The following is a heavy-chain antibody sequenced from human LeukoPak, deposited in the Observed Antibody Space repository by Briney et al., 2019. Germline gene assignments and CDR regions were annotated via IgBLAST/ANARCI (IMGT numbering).Heavy chain of an antibody. CDR2: IYCSGST. D-gene: IGHD6-19*01. CDR1: GGSISSYY. CDR3: ARGGWHWYFDL. Sequence: PSETLSLTCTVSGGSISSYYWSWIRQPPGKGLEWIGYIYCSGSTNYNPSLKSRVTISVDTSKNQFSLKLSSVTAADTAVYYCARGGWHWYFDLWGRGTLVTVSS. J-gene: IGHJ2*01. V-gene: IGHV4-59*01.